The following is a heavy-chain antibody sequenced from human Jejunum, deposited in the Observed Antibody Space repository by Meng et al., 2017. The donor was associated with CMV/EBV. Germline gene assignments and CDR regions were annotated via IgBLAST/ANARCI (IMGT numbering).Heavy chain of an antibody. CDR1: GVSCSSYA. CDR3: AKDRGRGGNGYGMDV. Sequence: GVSCSSYAMRWVRRYAEEGRGWLGLRRDDGLNERHAASVKGRLTISKDFSTNTLYLQMNSRRVEDTGVYYCAKDRGRGGNGYGMDVWGQGTTVTVSS. CDR2: RRDDGLNE. V-gene: IGHV3-30*02. J-gene: IGHJ6*02. D-gene: IGHD1-14*01.